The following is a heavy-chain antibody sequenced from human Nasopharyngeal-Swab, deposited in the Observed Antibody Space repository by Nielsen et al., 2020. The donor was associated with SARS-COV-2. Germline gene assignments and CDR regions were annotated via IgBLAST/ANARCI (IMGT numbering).Heavy chain of an antibody. CDR2: IYYSGST. Sequence: GPLRLSCTVSGGSISSYYWSWIRQPPGKGLEWIGYIYYSGSTNYNPSLKSRVTISVDTSKNQFSLKLSSVTAADTAVYYCARDHTLYGDYPPYYYGMDVWGQGTTVTVSS. D-gene: IGHD4-17*01. J-gene: IGHJ6*02. CDR3: ARDHTLYGDYPPYYYGMDV. CDR1: GGSISSYY. V-gene: IGHV4-59*01.